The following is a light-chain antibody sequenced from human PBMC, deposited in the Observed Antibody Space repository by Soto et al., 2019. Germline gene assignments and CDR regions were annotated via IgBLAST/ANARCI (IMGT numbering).Light chain of an antibody. CDR2: GVS. Sequence: EIVLTQSPGTLSLSPGESATLSCRASQSVNSNFFAWYQQKPSQAPRLLIYGVSTRATGIPDRFTGSGSGTDFALTISGLEPADFAIYYCQQYAILPRSFGQGTKV. J-gene: IGKJ2*03. V-gene: IGKV3-20*01. CDR1: QSVNSNF. CDR3: QQYAILPRS.